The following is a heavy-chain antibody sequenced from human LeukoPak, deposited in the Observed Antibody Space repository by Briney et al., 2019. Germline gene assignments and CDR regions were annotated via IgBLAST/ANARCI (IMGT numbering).Heavy chain of an antibody. V-gene: IGHV1-46*01. D-gene: IGHD6-19*01. CDR1: GYTFTSYY. Sequence: ASVKVSCKASGYTFTSYYMHWVRQAPGQGLEWMGIINPSSGSTSYAQKFQGRVTMARDTSTSTVYMELSSLRSEDTAVYYCARDSSGWYDYWGQGTLVTVSS. CDR2: INPSSGST. J-gene: IGHJ4*02. CDR3: ARDSSGWYDY.